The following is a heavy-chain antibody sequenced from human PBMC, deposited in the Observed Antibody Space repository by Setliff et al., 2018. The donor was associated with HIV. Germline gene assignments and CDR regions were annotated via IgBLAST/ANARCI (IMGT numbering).Heavy chain of an antibody. CDR3: ARAHDNHDSSGYSHDS. CDR2: INPSGGGT. CDR1: GYTFTNYY. V-gene: IGHV1-46*01. Sequence: ASVKVSCKASGYTFTNYYIHWVRQAPGQGLEWMGLINPSGGGTSYAQKFQGRLTMTRDTSRSTVYMELSSLRAEDTAVYYCARAHDNHDSSGYSHDSWGQGSLVTVSS. D-gene: IGHD3-22*01. J-gene: IGHJ4*02.